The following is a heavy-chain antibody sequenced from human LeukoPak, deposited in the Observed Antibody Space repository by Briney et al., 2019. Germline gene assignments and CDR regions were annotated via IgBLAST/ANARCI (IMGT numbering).Heavy chain of an antibody. D-gene: IGHD3-10*01. CDR3: ARERFGEPVDY. J-gene: IGHJ4*02. V-gene: IGHV3-48*03. Sequence: SGGSLRLSCAASGFTFSSYEMNWVRQAPGKGLEWVSYISSSGSTIYYADSVKGRFTISRDNAKNSLYLKMNSLRAEDTAVYYCARERFGEPVDYWGQGTLVTVSS. CDR1: GFTFSSYE. CDR2: ISSSGSTI.